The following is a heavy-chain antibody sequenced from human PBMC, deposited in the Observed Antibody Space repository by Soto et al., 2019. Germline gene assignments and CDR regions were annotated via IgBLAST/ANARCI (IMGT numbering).Heavy chain of an antibody. CDR2: IYYSGST. D-gene: IGHD1-1*01. J-gene: IGHJ4*02. CDR3: ARDPVRGQNGN. CDR1: GGSISSGGYY. V-gene: IGHV4-31*03. Sequence: PSETLSLTCTVSGGSISSGGYYWSWIRQHPGEGLEWIGYIYYSGSTYYNPSLKSRVTISVDTSKNQFSLKLSSVTAADTAVYYCARDPVRGQNGNWGQGTLVTVSS.